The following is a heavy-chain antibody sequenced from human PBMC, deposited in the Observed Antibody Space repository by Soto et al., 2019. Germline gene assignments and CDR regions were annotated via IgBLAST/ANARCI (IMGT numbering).Heavy chain of an antibody. V-gene: IGHV5-10-1*01. D-gene: IGHD1-26*01. CDR3: RRGIVGATMHCNNGREV. CDR2: IDPSDSYT. J-gene: IGHJ6*02. CDR1: GYSFTSYW. Sequence: GESLKISCKGSGYSFTSYWISWVRQMPGKGLEWMGRIDPSDSYTNYSPSFQGHVTISADKSISTAYLQWSSLKASDTAMYYCRRGIVGATMHCNNGREVWGQGTRVTAAS.